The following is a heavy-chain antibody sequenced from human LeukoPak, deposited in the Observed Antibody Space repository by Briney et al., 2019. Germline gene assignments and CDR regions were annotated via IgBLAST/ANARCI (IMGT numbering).Heavy chain of an antibody. CDR1: GFTFSTYW. CDR2: IKQDGSEM. J-gene: IGHJ4*02. CDR3: ARGVPTGIDYFDY. D-gene: IGHD1-1*01. V-gene: IGHV3-7*01. Sequence: GGSLRLSCAASGFTFSTYWMSWVRQAPGKGLEWVANIKQDGSEMYYVDSVRGRFTISRDNAKNSLFLQMNSLRAEDTALYYCARGVPTGIDYFDYWGQGTPVTVSS.